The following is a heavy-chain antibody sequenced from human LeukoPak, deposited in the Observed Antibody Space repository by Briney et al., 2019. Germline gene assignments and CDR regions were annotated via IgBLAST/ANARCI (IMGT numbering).Heavy chain of an antibody. Sequence: ASVKVSCKASGYTFTGYYMHWVRQAPGQGLEWMGRINPNSGGTNYAQKFQGRVTMTRDTSISTAYMELSRLRSDDTAVYYCARDTVPHSNIVLMVYAGVAFDIWGQGTMVTVSS. J-gene: IGHJ3*02. CDR1: GYTFTGYY. D-gene: IGHD2-8*01. CDR2: INPNSGGT. V-gene: IGHV1-2*06. CDR3: ARDTVPHSNIVLMVYAGVAFDI.